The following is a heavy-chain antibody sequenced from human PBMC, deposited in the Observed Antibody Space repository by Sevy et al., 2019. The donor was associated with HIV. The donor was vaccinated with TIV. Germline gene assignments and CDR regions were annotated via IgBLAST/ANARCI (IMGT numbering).Heavy chain of an antibody. D-gene: IGHD3-22*01. CDR1: GLSVSDNY. Sequence: GGSLRLSCAASGLSVSDNYMNWVRQAPGKGLELVSVIYSDGRTYYPDSVKGRFSISRDNSKNTLYLHMKSLRSEDTAVYYCARDRYYDASGYYYYYYGMDVWGQGTTVTVSS. J-gene: IGHJ6*02. CDR3: ARDRYYDASGYYYYYYGMDV. CDR2: IYSDGRT. V-gene: IGHV3-66*01.